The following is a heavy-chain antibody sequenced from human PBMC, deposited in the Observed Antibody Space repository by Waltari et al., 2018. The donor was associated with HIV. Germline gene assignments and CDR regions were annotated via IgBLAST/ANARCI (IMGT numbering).Heavy chain of an antibody. D-gene: IGHD3-22*01. V-gene: IGHV3-72*01. Sequence: EVQLVESGGGLVQPGGSLRLSCAASGFTFSDHYMDWVRQAPGKWLEWGGRTRNKANSYTTEDAASVKGRFTISRDDSKNSLYLQMNSLKTEDTAVYYCARTYHYDSSGPDAFDIWGQGTMVTVSS. CDR1: GFTFSDHY. CDR2: TRNKANSYTT. J-gene: IGHJ3*02. CDR3: ARTYHYDSSGPDAFDI.